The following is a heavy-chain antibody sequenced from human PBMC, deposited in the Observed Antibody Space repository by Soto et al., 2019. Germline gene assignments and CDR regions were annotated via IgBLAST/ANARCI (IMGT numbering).Heavy chain of an antibody. CDR2: IYPGDSDT. Sequence: EVQLVQSGAEVKKPGESLKISCKGSGYSFTTYWIGWVRQMPGKGLEGMVIIYPGDSDTRYSPSFQGQVTISADKSINTTCPQWSRLKASDTAIYYCARQAAAGKYCYGMDVWGQGTRVTVSS. V-gene: IGHV5-51*01. D-gene: IGHD6-13*01. CDR3: ARQAAAGKYCYGMDV. J-gene: IGHJ6*02. CDR1: GYSFTTYW.